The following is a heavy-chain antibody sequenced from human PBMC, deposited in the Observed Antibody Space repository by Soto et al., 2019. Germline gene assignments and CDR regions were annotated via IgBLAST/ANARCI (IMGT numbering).Heavy chain of an antibody. Sequence: QVQLVQSGAEVKKPGSSVTVSCKASGGTFSSYTISWVRQAPGQGLEWLAGISPIFGTPIYAQKLQDSVTITADDSTMTAYMEMNRLTSEDTAVYYCARVVVGSRLSRDYWGQGTRVTISS. D-gene: IGHD1-26*01. V-gene: IGHV1-69*01. J-gene: IGHJ4*02. CDR1: GGTFSSYT. CDR2: ISPIFGTP. CDR3: ARVVVGSRLSRDY.